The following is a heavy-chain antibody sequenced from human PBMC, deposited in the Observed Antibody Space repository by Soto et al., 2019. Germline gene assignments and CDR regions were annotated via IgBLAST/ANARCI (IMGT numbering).Heavy chain of an antibody. D-gene: IGHD1-1*01. J-gene: IGHJ4*02. CDR1: GYTFTGYY. Sequence: ASVKVSCKASGYTFTGYYMHWVRQAPGQGLEWMGWINPNSGGTNYAQKLQGWVTMTRDTSISTAYMELSRLRSDDTAVYYCARESLKRAKRSFDYWGQGTLVTVSP. V-gene: IGHV1-2*04. CDR3: ARESLKRAKRSFDY. CDR2: INPNSGGT.